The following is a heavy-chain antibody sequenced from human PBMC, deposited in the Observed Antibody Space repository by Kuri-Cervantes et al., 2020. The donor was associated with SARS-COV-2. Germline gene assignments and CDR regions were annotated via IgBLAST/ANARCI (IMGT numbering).Heavy chain of an antibody. CDR3: ARTHYATLLDI. Sequence: SETLSLTCTVSSGSISSYYWSWIRQPPGKGLEWIGYIYYSGSTNYNPSLKSRVTISVDTSKNQFSLKLSSVTAADTAVYYCARTHYATLLDIWGQGTMVTVSS. CDR1: SGSISSYY. V-gene: IGHV4-59*01. CDR2: IYYSGST. D-gene: IGHD2-2*01. J-gene: IGHJ3*02.